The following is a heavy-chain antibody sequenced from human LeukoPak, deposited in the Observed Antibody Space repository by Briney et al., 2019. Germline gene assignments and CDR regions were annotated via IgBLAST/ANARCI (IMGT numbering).Heavy chain of an antibody. CDR2: IHHSGSA. CDR3: ASPYCGDHCYGVAFDP. J-gene: IGHJ5*02. D-gene: IGHD2-21*02. V-gene: IGHV4-39*07. CDR1: GGSMKSESYY. Sequence: KSSETLSLTCTVSGGSMKSESYYWGWIRQPPGKGLEWIGSIHHSGSATYNPSLKSRVTISVDTSRNQFFLRLRSVTAADTAAYFCASPYCGDHCYGVAFDPWGQGTLVTVSS.